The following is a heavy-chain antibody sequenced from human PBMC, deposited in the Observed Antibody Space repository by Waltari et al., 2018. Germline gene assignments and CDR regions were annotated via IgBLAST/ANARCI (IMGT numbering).Heavy chain of an antibody. V-gene: IGHV4-31*03. CDR1: GGSISSGGYY. Sequence: QVQLQESGPGLVKPSQTLSLTCTVSGGSISSGGYYWRWIRQHPGKGLEWIGYIYYSGSTYYNPSLKSRVTISVDTSKNQFSLKLSSVTAADTAVYYCARDKAAGRGWFDPWGQGTLVTVSS. CDR3: ARDKAAGRGWFDP. CDR2: IYYSGST. D-gene: IGHD6-13*01. J-gene: IGHJ5*02.